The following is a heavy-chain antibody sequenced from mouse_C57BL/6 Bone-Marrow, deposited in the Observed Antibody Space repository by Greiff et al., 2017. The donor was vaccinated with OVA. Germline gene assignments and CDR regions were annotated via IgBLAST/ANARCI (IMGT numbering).Heavy chain of an antibody. J-gene: IGHJ2*01. V-gene: IGHV1-54*01. CDR3: ARKGFITTVVATDY. CDR2: INPGSGGT. CDR1: GYAFTNYL. D-gene: IGHD1-1*01. Sequence: QVQLQQSGAELVRPGTSVKVSCKASGYAFTNYLIEWVKQRPGQGLEWIGVINPGSGGTNYNEKFKGKATLTADKSSSTAYMQLSSLTSEDSAVYFCARKGFITTVVATDYWGQGTTLTVSS.